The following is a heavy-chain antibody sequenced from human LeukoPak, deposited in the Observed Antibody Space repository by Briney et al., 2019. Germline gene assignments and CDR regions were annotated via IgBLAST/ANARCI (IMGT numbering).Heavy chain of an antibody. V-gene: IGHV4-39*01. CDR3: IVVVPAAQDPFDY. Sequence: PSETLSLTCTVSGGSISSSSYYWGWIRQPPGKGLEWIGSIYYSGSTYYNPSLKSRVTISVDTSKSQFSLRLSSVTAADTAVYYGIVVVPAAQDPFDYWGQGTLVTVSS. CDR1: GGSISSSSYY. CDR2: IYYSGST. D-gene: IGHD2-2*01. J-gene: IGHJ4*02.